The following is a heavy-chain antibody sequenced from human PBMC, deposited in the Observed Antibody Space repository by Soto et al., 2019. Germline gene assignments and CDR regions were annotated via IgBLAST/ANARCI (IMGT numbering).Heavy chain of an antibody. Sequence: PGGSLRLSCAASGFTFSSYGMHWVRPAPGKGLEWVSSISSSSTYIYYADSVKGRFTISRDNAKNSLYLQMNSLRAEDTAVYYCARALRFLEWFDYWGQGTLVTVSS. D-gene: IGHD3-3*01. V-gene: IGHV3-21*01. CDR3: ARALRFLEWFDY. CDR1: GFTFSSYG. CDR2: ISSSSTYI. J-gene: IGHJ5*01.